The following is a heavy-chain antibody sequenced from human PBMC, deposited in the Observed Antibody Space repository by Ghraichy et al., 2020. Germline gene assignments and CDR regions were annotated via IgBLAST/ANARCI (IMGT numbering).Heavy chain of an antibody. CDR3: TRGYTVLLFDY. Sequence: GGSLRLSCAASGFTFTDYGMHWVRQAPGKGLEWVAVIWFDGSIKWYAESVKGRFTISRDNSNNTVSLQLNSLRVKDTAVYYCTRGYTVLLFDYWGQGTLVTVSS. V-gene: IGHV3-33*01. J-gene: IGHJ4*02. D-gene: IGHD4-17*01. CDR1: GFTFTDYG. CDR2: IWFDGSIK.